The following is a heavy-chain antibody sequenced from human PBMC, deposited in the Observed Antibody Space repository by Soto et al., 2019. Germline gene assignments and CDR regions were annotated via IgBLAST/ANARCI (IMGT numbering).Heavy chain of an antibody. CDR2: IIPIFGTT. CDR3: AKGDRLTMSISGFDP. D-gene: IGHD3-10*02. CDR1: GDTFSTYG. V-gene: IGHV1-69*01. J-gene: IGHJ5*02. Sequence: QVQLVQSGAEMKKPGSSVKVSCRSSGDTFSTYGLVWVRQAPGQGLEWMGGIIPIFGTTHYAQKFQGRVTITADESTSTAYMELSSLRSEDTAVYYCAKGDRLTMSISGFDPWGQGTLVTVSS.